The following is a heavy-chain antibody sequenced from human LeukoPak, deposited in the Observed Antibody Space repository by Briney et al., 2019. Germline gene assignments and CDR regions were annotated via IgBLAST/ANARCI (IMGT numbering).Heavy chain of an antibody. V-gene: IGHV1-8*01. Sequence: ASVKVSCKASGYTFTSYDIDWVRQATGQGLEWMGWMNPNSGNTGYAQKFQGRVTMTRNTSISTAYMELSSLRSEDTAVYYCARASRGMVKGVLYYFDYWGQGTLVTVSS. D-gene: IGHD5-18*01. J-gene: IGHJ4*02. CDR3: ARASRGMVKGVLYYFDY. CDR2: MNPNSGNT. CDR1: GYTFTSYD.